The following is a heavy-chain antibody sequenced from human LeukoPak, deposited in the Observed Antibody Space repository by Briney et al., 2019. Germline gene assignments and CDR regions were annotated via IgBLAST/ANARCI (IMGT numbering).Heavy chain of an antibody. CDR3: AKDRYSSSSNYMDV. D-gene: IGHD6-6*01. Sequence: ASVKVSCKASGYTFTSYGISWVRQAPGQGLEWMGWISAYNGNTNYAQKLQGRVTMTTDTSTSTAYMELRSLRSDDTAVYYCAKDRYSSSSNYMDVWGKGTTVTVSS. V-gene: IGHV1-18*01. CDR2: ISAYNGNT. CDR1: GYTFTSYG. J-gene: IGHJ6*03.